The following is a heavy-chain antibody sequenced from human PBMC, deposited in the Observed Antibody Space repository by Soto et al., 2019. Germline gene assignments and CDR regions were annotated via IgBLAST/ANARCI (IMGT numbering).Heavy chain of an antibody. CDR2: ISSSGSTI. CDR1: GFTFSSYE. D-gene: IGHD5-18*01. Sequence: GSLRLSCAASGFTFSSYEMNWVRQAPGKGLEWVSYISSSGSTIYYADSVKGRFTISRDNAKNSLYLQMNRLRAEDTAVYYCARDHSLGGYSYGRFDYCGQGTRVTVHS. J-gene: IGHJ4*02. CDR3: ARDHSLGGYSYGRFDY. V-gene: IGHV3-48*03.